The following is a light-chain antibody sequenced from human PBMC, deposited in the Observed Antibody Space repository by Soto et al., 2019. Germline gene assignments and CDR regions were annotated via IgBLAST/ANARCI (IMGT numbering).Light chain of an antibody. CDR3: QQHSNWPLT. CDR1: QSVSSN. J-gene: IGKJ4*01. CDR2: DAS. V-gene: IGKV3-11*01. Sequence: EIVMTQSPATLSLSPGERATLSCRASQSVSSNLAWYQQSPGQAPRLLIFDASNKATGIPARFSGSGSETDFTLTISSLEPEDFAVYYCQQHSNWPLTFGGGTKVDIK.